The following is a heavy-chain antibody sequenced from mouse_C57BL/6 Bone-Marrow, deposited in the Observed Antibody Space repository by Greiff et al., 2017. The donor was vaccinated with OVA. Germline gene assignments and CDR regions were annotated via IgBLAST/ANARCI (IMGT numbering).Heavy chain of an antibody. D-gene: IGHD2-12*01. Sequence: DVKLVESGGGLVQPGESLKLSCESNEYEFPSHDMSWVRKTPEKRLELVAAINSDGGSTYYPDTMERRLIISRDNTKKTLYLQMSSLRSEDTALYYCARPPAYYTGYYAMDYWGQGTSVTVSS. CDR2: INSDGGST. CDR1: EYEFPSHD. V-gene: IGHV5-2*01. CDR3: ARPPAYYTGYYAMDY. J-gene: IGHJ4*01.